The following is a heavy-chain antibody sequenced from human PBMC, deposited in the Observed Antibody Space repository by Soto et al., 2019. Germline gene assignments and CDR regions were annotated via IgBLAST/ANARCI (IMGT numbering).Heavy chain of an antibody. D-gene: IGHD6-13*01. J-gene: IGHJ5*02. CDR2: IIPIFGTA. CDR3: ARNLWSAAGTSPRPGMDRAFDP. Sequence: QVQLVQSGAEVKKPGSSVKVSCKASGGTFSSYAISWVRQAPGQGLEWMGGIIPIFGTANYAQKFQGRVTITADESTSTAYMELSSLRSEDTAVYYCARNLWSAAGTSPRPGMDRAFDPWGQGTLVTVSS. CDR1: GGTFSSYA. V-gene: IGHV1-69*01.